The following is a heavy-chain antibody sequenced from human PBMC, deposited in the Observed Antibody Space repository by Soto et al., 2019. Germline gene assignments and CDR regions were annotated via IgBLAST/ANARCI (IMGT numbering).Heavy chain of an antibody. D-gene: IGHD3-22*01. CDR2: INHSGST. J-gene: IGHJ6*02. CDR1: GGSFSGHY. Sequence: SETLSLTCAVYGGSFSGHYWSWIRQPPGKGLEWIGEINHSGSTNYNPSLKSRVTISVDTSKNQFSLKLSSVTAADTAVYYCARGLRDSSGYYYYYYGMDVWGQGTTVTVSS. CDR3: ARGLRDSSGYYYYYYGMDV. V-gene: IGHV4-34*01.